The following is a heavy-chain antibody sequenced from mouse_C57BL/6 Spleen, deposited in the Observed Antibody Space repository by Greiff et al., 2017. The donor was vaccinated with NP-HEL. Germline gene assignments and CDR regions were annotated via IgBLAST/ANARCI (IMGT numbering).Heavy chain of an antibody. V-gene: IGHV1-64*01. CDR3: ANYDYDAWFAY. CDR1: GYTFTSYW. Sequence: VQLQQSGAELVKPGASVKLSCKASGYTFTSYWMHWVKQRPGQGLEWIGMIHPNSGSTNYNEKFKSKATLTVDKSSSTAYMQLSSLTSEDSAVYYCANYDYDAWFAYWGQGTLVTVSA. CDR2: IHPNSGST. J-gene: IGHJ3*01. D-gene: IGHD2-4*01.